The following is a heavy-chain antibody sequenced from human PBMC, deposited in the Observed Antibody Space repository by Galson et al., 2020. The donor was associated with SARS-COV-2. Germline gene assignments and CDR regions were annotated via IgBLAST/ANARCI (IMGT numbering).Heavy chain of an antibody. V-gene: IGHV1-24*01. D-gene: IGHD3-10*01. J-gene: IGHJ6*02. CDR3: ATAPSIRGVITSYYYYYGMDV. CDR1: GYTLTELS. Sequence: VKVSCKVSGYTLTELSMHWVRQAPGKGLEWMGGFDPEDGETIYAQKFQGRVTMTEDTSTDTAYMELSSLRSEDTAVYYCATAPSIRGVITSYYYYYGMDVWGQGTTVTVSS. CDR2: FDPEDGET.